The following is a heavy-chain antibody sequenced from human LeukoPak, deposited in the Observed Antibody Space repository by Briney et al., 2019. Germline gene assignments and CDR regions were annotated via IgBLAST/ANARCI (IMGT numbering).Heavy chain of an antibody. J-gene: IGHJ5*02. CDR3: ARVAGGGSYFRNWFDP. CDR1: GYTFTGYY. Sequence: ASVKVSCKAAGYTFTGYYMHWVRQAPGQGLEWMGWINPNSGGTNYAQKFQGRVTMTRDTSISTAYMELSRLRSDDTAAYYCARVAGGGSYFRNWFDPWGQGTLVTVSS. V-gene: IGHV1-2*02. CDR2: INPNSGGT. D-gene: IGHD1-26*01.